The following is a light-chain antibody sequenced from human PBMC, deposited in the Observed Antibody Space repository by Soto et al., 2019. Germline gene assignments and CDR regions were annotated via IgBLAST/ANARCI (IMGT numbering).Light chain of an antibody. CDR2: KAS. CDR3: QQYNSYSPT. Sequence: DIQMTQSPSSLSSSVLXXVTITCRASQRINNYLNWYQQKPGKAPKLLIYKASSLESGVPSRFSGSGSGTEFTLTISSLQPDDFATYYCQQYNSYSPTFGQGTKVDIK. V-gene: IGKV1-5*03. J-gene: IGKJ1*01. CDR1: QRINNY.